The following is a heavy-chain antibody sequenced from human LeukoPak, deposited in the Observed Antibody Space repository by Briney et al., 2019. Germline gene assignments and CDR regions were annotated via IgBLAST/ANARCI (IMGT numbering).Heavy chain of an antibody. CDR2: IIPIFGTA. CDR1: GGTFSSYA. V-gene: IGHV1-69*01. Sequence: SVKVSCKASGGTFSSYAISWVRQAPGQGLEWMGGIIPIFGTANYAQKFQGRVTITADESTSTAYMELSSLRSEDTAVYYCARDRCSGGSCYPEYFQHWGQGTLVTVSS. CDR3: ARDRCSGGSCYPEYFQH. D-gene: IGHD2-15*01. J-gene: IGHJ1*01.